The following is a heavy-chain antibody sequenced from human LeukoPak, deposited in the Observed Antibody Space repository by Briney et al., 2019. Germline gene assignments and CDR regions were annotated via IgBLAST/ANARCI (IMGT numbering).Heavy chain of an antibody. V-gene: IGHV3-33*06. CDR3: AKGLLHRQWLVQRRHGAFDI. CDR1: GFTFSSYG. Sequence: GGSLRLSCAASGFTFSSYGMHWVRQAPGKGLEWVAVIWYDGSNKYYADSVKGRFTISRDNSKNTLYLQMNSLRAEDTAVYYCAKGLLHRQWLVQRRHGAFDIWGQGTMVTVSS. D-gene: IGHD6-19*01. J-gene: IGHJ3*02. CDR2: IWYDGSNK.